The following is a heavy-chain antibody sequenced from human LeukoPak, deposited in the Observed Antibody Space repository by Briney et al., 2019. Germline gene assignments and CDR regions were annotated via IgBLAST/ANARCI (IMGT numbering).Heavy chain of an antibody. CDR3: ARGGEMATIKGVYYFDY. V-gene: IGHV3-21*01. J-gene: IGHJ4*02. Sequence: GGSLRLSCAASGFTFSSYSMNWVRQAPGKGLEWVSSISSSSSYIYYADSVKGRFTISRDNAKNSLYLQMNSLRAEDTAVYYCARGGEMATIKGVYYFDYWGQGTLVTVSS. CDR1: GFTFSSYS. D-gene: IGHD5-24*01. CDR2: ISSSSSYI.